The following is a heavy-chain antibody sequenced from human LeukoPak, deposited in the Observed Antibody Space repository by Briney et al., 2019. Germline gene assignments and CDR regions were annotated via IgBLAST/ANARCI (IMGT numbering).Heavy chain of an antibody. V-gene: IGHV3-23*01. J-gene: IGHJ4*02. CDR2: VRGSGNSP. D-gene: IGHD4-17*01. CDR1: GFTFTTYV. Sequence: GGSLRLSCAASGFTFTTYVMSWVRQAPGKGLERVSGVRGSGNSPLYADSVKGRFTISRDNSKSTLSLQMHSLRAEDTAVYYCAKGAFTYGDYAPYFDYWGQGTLVTVSS. CDR3: AKGAFTYGDYAPYFDY.